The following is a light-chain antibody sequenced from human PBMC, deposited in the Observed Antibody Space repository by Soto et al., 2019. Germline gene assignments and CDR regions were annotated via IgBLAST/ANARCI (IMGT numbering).Light chain of an antibody. J-gene: IGKJ5*01. CDR1: QSISRY. V-gene: IGKV1-39*01. CDR3: QQSYSTPRIT. CDR2: AAS. Sequence: DIQMTQSPSSLSASVGDRVTITCRASQSISRYLNWYQQKPGKAPKLLIYAASSLQSGVPSSFSGSGSGTDFTLPISSLQPEDFATYYCQQSYSTPRITFGQGTRLEIK.